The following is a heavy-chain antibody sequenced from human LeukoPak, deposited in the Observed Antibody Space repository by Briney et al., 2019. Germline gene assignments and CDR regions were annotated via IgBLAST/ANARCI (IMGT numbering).Heavy chain of an antibody. CDR3: ARDVYYDSSGYYH. V-gene: IGHV3-21*01. CDR2: ISSSSSYI. Sequence: GGSLRLSCAASGFTFSSYAMSWVRQAPGKGLEWVSSISSSSSYIYYADSVKGRFTISRDNAKNSLYLQMNSLRAEDTAVYYCARDVYYDSSGYYHWGQGTLVTVSS. D-gene: IGHD3-22*01. J-gene: IGHJ4*02. CDR1: GFTFSSYA.